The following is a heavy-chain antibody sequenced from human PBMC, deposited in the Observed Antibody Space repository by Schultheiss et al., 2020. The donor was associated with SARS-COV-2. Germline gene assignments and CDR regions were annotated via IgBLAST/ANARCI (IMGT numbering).Heavy chain of an antibody. J-gene: IGHJ4*02. V-gene: IGHV3-66*02. CDR2: IYSGGST. CDR1: GFTFSSYA. Sequence: GGSLRLSCAASGFTFSSYAMSWVRQAPGKGLEWVSVIYSGGSTYYADSVKGRFTISRDNSKNTLYLQMNSLRAEDTAVYYCARWQYCSSTSCYRGDSFDYWGQGTLVTVSS. CDR3: ARWQYCSSTSCYRGDSFDY. D-gene: IGHD2-2*01.